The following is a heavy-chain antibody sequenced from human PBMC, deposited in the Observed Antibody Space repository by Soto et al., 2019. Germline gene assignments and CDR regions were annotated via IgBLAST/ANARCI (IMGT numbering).Heavy chain of an antibody. Sequence: PSETLSLTCTVSGGSISSYYWGWIRQPPGKGLEWIGSIFYSGSTYYNPSLKSRVTISVDTSKNQFSLKLSSVTAADTAVYYCARGPEGYYYDSSGSLPPYYYYGMDVWGQGTTVTVSS. CDR3: ARGPEGYYYDSSGSLPPYYYYGMDV. J-gene: IGHJ6*02. V-gene: IGHV4-39*07. CDR1: GGSISSYY. D-gene: IGHD3-22*01. CDR2: IFYSGST.